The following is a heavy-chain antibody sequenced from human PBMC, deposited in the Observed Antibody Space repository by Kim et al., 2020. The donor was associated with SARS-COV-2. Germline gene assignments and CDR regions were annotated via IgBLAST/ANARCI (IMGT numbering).Heavy chain of an antibody. CDR1: GFIVTNHY. D-gene: IGHD7-27*01. CDR3: RRGHWGDTPS. Sequence: GGSLRLSCAASGFIVTNHYLTWVRQAPGKGLEWLSMIHIDGTTYYEDSVRGRFTISRDTSENTLYLQMNNLRAEDTAIYFCRRGHWGDTPSWGQGTRVTISS. CDR2: IHIDGTT. V-gene: IGHV3-53*01. J-gene: IGHJ5*02.